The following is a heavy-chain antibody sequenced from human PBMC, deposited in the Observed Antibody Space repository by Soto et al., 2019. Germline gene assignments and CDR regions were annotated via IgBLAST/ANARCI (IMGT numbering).Heavy chain of an antibody. J-gene: IGHJ6*02. CDR1: AGTFSSYA. CDR2: IIPIFGTA. Sequence: GASVKVSCKASAGTFSSYAISWVRQAPGQGLEWMGGIIPIFGTANYAQKFQGRVTITADKSTSTAYMELSSLTSEDTAVYYCARPYGSGSYYNGNYYYGMDVWGQGTTVTVSS. V-gene: IGHV1-69*06. CDR3: ARPYGSGSYYNGNYYYGMDV. D-gene: IGHD3-10*01.